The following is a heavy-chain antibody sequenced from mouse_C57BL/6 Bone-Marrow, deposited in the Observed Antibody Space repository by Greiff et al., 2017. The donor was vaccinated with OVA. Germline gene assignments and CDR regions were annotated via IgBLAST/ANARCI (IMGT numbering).Heavy chain of an antibody. V-gene: IGHV1-54*01. CDR1: GYAFTNYL. J-gene: IGHJ4*01. Sequence: QVQLQQSGAELVRPGTSVKVSCKASGYAFTNYLIEWVKQRPGQGLEWIGVINPGSGGTNYNEKFKGKATLTADKSSSTAYMQLSSLTSEDSAVYFCERDGGGNYYCNYAMDYWGQGTSVTVSS. CDR2: INPGSGGT. CDR3: ERDGGGNYYCNYAMDY. D-gene: IGHD1-1*01.